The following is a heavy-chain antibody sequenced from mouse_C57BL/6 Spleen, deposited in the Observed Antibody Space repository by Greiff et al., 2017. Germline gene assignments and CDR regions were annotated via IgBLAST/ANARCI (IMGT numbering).Heavy chain of an antibody. V-gene: IGHV3-6*01. J-gene: IGHJ3*01. CDR2: LSYDGSN. D-gene: IGHD2-2*01. Sequence: EVQLKESGPGLVKPSQSLSLTCSVTGYSITSGYYWNWIRQFPGNKLEWMGYLSYDGSNNYNPSLKYRISITSDTAKNHFFLKLTSVTTEDTATYYCARDGYPAWFAYWGQGTLVTVSA. CDR1: GYSITSGYY. CDR3: ARDGYPAWFAY.